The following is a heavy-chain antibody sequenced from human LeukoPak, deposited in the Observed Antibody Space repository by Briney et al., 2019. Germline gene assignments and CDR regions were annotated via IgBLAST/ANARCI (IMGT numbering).Heavy chain of an antibody. Sequence: PSETLSLTCTASGGSISSSSYYWGWIRQPPGKGLEWIGSIYYSGSTYYNPSLKSRVTISVDTSKNQFSLKLSSVTAADTAVYYCARGMDSSGYYALDYWGQGTLVTVSS. CDR1: GGSISSSSYY. CDR2: IYYSGST. J-gene: IGHJ4*02. V-gene: IGHV4-39*07. CDR3: ARGMDSSGYYALDY. D-gene: IGHD3-22*01.